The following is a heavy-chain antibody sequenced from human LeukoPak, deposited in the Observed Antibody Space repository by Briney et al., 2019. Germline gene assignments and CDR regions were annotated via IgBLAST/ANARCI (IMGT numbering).Heavy chain of an antibody. Sequence: SQTLSLTCAVSGGSISSGGYSWSWIRQQPGKGLEWIGYIYHSGSTYYNPSLKSRVTISVDRSKNQFSLKLSSVTAADAAVYYCASSPTYYDILTGYYLDAFVIWGQGTMVTVSS. D-gene: IGHD3-9*01. J-gene: IGHJ3*02. CDR3: ASSPTYYDILTGYYLDAFVI. CDR1: GGSISSGGYS. CDR2: IYHSGST. V-gene: IGHV4-30-2*01.